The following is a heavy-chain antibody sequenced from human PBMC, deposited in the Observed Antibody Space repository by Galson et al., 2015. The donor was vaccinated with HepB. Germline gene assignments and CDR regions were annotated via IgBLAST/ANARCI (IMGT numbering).Heavy chain of an antibody. CDR1: GYTFTSYA. V-gene: IGHV1-3*01. J-gene: IGHJ4*02. D-gene: IGHD3-22*01. Sequence: SVKVSCKASGYTFTSYAMHWVRQAPGQRLEWMGWINAGNGNTKYSQKFQGRVTITRDTSASTAYMELSSLRSEDTAVYYCARGTPGWGMIVAAPDYWGQGTLVTVSS. CDR3: ARGTPGWGMIVAAPDY. CDR2: INAGNGNT.